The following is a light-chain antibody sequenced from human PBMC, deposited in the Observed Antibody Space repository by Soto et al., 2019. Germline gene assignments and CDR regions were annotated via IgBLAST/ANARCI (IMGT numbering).Light chain of an antibody. CDR3: QSYDSSLSAYV. CDR2: DNS. Sequence: QSVLTQPPSVSGAPGQRVTISCTGSSSNIGAGYAVHWYQQLPGTAPKLLIYDNSNRPSGVPDRFSGSKSGTSASLAITGLQAEDEADYYCQSYDSSLSAYVFGTGTKLTVL. J-gene: IGLJ1*01. CDR1: SSNIGAGYA. V-gene: IGLV1-40*01.